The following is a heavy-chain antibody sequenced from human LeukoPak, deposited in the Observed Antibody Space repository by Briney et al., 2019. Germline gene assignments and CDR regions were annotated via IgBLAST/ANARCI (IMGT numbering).Heavy chain of an antibody. CDR3: AKDHYYDSSGYSNWFDP. V-gene: IGHV3-23*01. CDR1: GFTFRSHW. D-gene: IGHD3-22*01. J-gene: IGHJ5*02. CDR2: ISGSGGST. Sequence: GGSLRLSCEASGFTFRSHWMSWVRQAPGKGLEWVSAISGSGGSTYYADSVKGRFTISRDNSKNTLYLQMNSLRAEDTAVYYCAKDHYYDSSGYSNWFDPWGQGTLVTVSS.